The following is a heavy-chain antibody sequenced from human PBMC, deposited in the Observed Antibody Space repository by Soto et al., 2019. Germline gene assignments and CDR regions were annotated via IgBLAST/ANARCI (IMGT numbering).Heavy chain of an antibody. V-gene: IGHV1-18*01. J-gene: IGHJ4*02. CDR3: ATRERGQYSSSGYDY. D-gene: IGHD6-13*01. CDR1: GYTFTSYG. Sequence: QVQLVQSGAEVKKPGASVKVSCKASGYTFTSYGISWVRQAPGQGLEWMGWISTYNDNTNYAQKLQGRVTMTTDTSTSTAYMELRSLRSDDTAVYYCATRERGQYSSSGYDYWGQGTLVTVSS. CDR2: ISTYNDNT.